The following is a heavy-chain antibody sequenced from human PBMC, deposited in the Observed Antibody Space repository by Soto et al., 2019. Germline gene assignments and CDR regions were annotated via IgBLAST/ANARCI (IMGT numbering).Heavy chain of an antibody. CDR1: GGSILDSTYY. V-gene: IGHV4-39*01. D-gene: IGHD3-22*01. Sequence: QLLLQESGPGLVKPSETLSLTCTVSGGSILDSTYYWAWIRQSPGKGLEWIGTICYSGGTFYTPSLKSRVTMSVDTSNNQFSLKLSSVTAADTAVYYCARQASGYYYGWFDPWGQGTLVTVSS. CDR2: ICYSGGT. CDR3: ARQASGYYYGWFDP. J-gene: IGHJ5*02.